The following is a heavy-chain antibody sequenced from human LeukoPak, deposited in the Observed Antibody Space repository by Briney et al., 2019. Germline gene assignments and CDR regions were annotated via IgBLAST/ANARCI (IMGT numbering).Heavy chain of an antibody. Sequence: GRSLRLSCAASGFTFSSNAMHWVRQAPGKGLEWVASISSDGSSKYYADSVKGRFTISRDNSKNTLYLQMNSLRTEDMAVYYCARDMGYCSGGTCYSDSYGMDVWGQGTTVTVSS. CDR1: GFTFSSNA. V-gene: IGHV3-30*03. CDR2: ISSDGSSK. J-gene: IGHJ6*02. D-gene: IGHD2-15*01. CDR3: ARDMGYCSGGTCYSDSYGMDV.